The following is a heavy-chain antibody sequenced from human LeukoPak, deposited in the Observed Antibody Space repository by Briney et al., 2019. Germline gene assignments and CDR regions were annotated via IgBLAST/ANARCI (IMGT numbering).Heavy chain of an antibody. CDR2: IYYSGST. J-gene: IGHJ2*01. CDR3: ARQMHSYYYDSSGYLWYFGL. Sequence: SETLSLTCTVSGGSISSYYWSWIRQPPGKGLEWIGYIYYSGSTNYNPSLKSRVTISVDTSKNQFSLKLSSVTAADTAVYYCARQMHSYYYDSSGYLWYFGLWGRGTLVTVSS. D-gene: IGHD3-22*01. V-gene: IGHV4-59*08. CDR1: GGSISSYY.